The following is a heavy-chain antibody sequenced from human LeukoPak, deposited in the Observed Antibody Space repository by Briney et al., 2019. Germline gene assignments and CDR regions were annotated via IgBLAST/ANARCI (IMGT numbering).Heavy chain of an antibody. CDR1: GFTFSNYW. V-gene: IGHV3-74*01. D-gene: IGHD3-22*01. CDR3: ARERPYYDSSGYGKAPYFDY. Sequence: GGSLRLSCAASGFTFSNYWMHWVRQAPGKGLVWVSRINSDGSSTTYADSVKGRFTISRDNGQNTLYLQMNSLRAEDTAVYYCARERPYYDSSGYGKAPYFDYWGQGILVTVSS. J-gene: IGHJ4*02. CDR2: INSDGSST.